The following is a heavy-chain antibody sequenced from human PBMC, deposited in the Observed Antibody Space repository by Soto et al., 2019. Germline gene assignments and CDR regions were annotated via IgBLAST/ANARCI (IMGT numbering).Heavy chain of an antibody. V-gene: IGHV4-39*01. CDR3: AADTVTLYYYYYGMDV. CDR2: MYYSGST. J-gene: IGHJ6*02. CDR1: GGSISSRNYY. D-gene: IGHD4-17*01. Sequence: EALAMTGALCGGSISSRNYYWGWIRQPPGKGLEWIGSMYYSGSTYYNPSLKSRVTISVDTSKNQFSLKLSSVTAADTAVYYCAADTVTLYYYYYGMDVWGQGTTVTVSS.